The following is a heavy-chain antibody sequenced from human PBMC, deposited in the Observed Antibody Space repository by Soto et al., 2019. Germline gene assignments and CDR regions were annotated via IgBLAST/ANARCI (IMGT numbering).Heavy chain of an antibody. CDR2: INHSGST. CDR1: GGSFSGYY. V-gene: IGHV4-34*01. CDR3: ARGGITGTTLD. J-gene: IGHJ4*02. Sequence: QVQLQQWGAGLLKPSETLSLTCAVYGGSFSGYYWSWIRQPPGKGLEWIGEINHSGSTNYNPSLKSRVTISVDTSKNQFSLKLSSVTAADMAVYYCARGGITGTTLDWGQGTLVTVSS. D-gene: IGHD1-7*01.